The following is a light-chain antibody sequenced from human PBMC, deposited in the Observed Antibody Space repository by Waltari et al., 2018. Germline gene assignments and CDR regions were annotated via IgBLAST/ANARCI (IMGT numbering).Light chain of an antibody. CDR3: QQYGTSPPLT. Sequence: EIVLTQSPGTLSLSPVERATLSCRASQSVSSSYLAWYQHKPGQAPRLVIYGASSRAAGIPDRFSGSGSGTDFTLTISRLEPEDFAVYYCQQYGTSPPLTFGGGTKVEIK. V-gene: IGKV3-20*01. CDR1: QSVSSSY. J-gene: IGKJ4*01. CDR2: GAS.